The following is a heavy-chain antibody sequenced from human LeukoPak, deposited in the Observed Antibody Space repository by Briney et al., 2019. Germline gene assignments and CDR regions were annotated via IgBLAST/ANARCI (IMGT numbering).Heavy chain of an antibody. CDR3: ARDTYYDSSGYPHNWFDP. J-gene: IGHJ5*02. CDR2: INPNSGGT. Sequence: ASVKVSCKASGYTFTGYYMHWVRQAPGQGLEWMEWINPNSGGTNYAQKFQGRVTMTRDTSISTAYMELSRLRSDGTAVYYCARDTYYDSSGYPHNWFDPWGQGTLVTVSS. V-gene: IGHV1-2*02. CDR1: GYTFTGYY. D-gene: IGHD3-22*01.